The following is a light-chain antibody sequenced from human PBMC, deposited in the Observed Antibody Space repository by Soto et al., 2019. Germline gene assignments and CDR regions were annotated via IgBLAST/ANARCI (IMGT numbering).Light chain of an antibody. CDR2: GAS. V-gene: IGKV3-15*01. Sequence: EIVMTQSPATLSVSPGERATLSCRASQSVSSNLAWYQQKPGQAPRLLIYGASTRATGIPARFSGSGSGTEFTLTISSLQSEDFAVYYCQQYNNWPPRYTFGQGTKPPRYTFGQGTKLEIK. CDR3: QQYNNWPPRYTFGQGTKPPRYT. J-gene: IGKJ2*01. CDR1: QSVSSN.